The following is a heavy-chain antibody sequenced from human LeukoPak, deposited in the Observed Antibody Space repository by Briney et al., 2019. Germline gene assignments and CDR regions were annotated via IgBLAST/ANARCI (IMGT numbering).Heavy chain of an antibody. CDR3: PMCTDDSGAFDM. CDR2: IYYSGRT. CDR1: YGAISRGSYY. V-gene: IGHV4-61*01. D-gene: IGHD4-17*01. Sequence: SETLPLTCTVSYGAISRGSYYWSWIRQPPGKGLEWIGYIYYSGRTNYNPSLKSRVTISVDTSKMQFSPKLTSVAAADTAVYYCPMCTDDSGAFDMWGQGTMVTVFS. J-gene: IGHJ3*02.